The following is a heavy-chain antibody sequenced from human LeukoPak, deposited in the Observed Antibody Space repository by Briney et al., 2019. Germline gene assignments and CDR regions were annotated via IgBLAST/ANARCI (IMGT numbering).Heavy chain of an antibody. Sequence: QAGGSLRLSCAASGFTFSSCAMSWVRQAPGKGPEWVSAISGSGGSTYYADSVKGRFTISRDNSKNTLYLQMNSLRAEDTAVYYCAKDITTVTRGTFDYWGQGTLVTVSS. CDR3: AKDITTVTRGTFDY. D-gene: IGHD4-11*01. J-gene: IGHJ4*02. CDR2: ISGSGGST. V-gene: IGHV3-23*01. CDR1: GFTFSSCA.